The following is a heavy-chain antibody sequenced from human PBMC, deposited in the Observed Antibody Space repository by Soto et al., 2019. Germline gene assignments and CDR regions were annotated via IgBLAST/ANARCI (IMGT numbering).Heavy chain of an antibody. CDR1: GDTFASYG. CDR3: ARGIRVGQGFDY. D-gene: IGHD2-2*01. V-gene: IGHV1-18*01. CDR2: INVNNGNT. Sequence: QVQLVQSGAEVKKPGASVKVSCKASGDTFASYGINWVRQAPGQGLEWMGWINVNNGNTNYAQKFQDRVTMTTDTSTTTVYMELRSLRSDDTAVYYCARGIRVGQGFDYWGQGPLITVSS. J-gene: IGHJ4*02.